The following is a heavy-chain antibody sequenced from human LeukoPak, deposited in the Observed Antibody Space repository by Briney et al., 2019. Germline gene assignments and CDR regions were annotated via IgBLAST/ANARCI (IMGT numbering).Heavy chain of an antibody. CDR2: IYYSRST. D-gene: IGHD2-2*02. V-gene: IGHV4-59*08. CDR3: ARVNCSSTSCYSVDY. J-gene: IGHJ4*02. CDR1: GGSTGSYY. Sequence: SETLSLTCTVSGGSTGSYYWNWIRQPPGKGLEWIGNIYYSRSTNYNPSLKGRVFMSVDTSKNEFSLKLSSVTAADTAVYYCARVNCSSTSCYSVDYWGQGTLVTVSS.